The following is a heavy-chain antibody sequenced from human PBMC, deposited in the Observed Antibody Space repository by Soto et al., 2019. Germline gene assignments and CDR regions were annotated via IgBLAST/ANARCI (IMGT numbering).Heavy chain of an antibody. CDR3: AREVIAAAGQHFDY. D-gene: IGHD6-13*01. CDR2: IWYDGSNK. V-gene: IGHV3-33*01. Sequence: GGSLRLSCAASGFTFSSYGMHWVRQAPGKGLEWVAVIWYDGSNKYYADSVKGRFTISRDNSKNTLYLQMNSLRAEDTAVYYCAREVIAAAGQHFDYWGQGTLVTVSS. J-gene: IGHJ4*02. CDR1: GFTFSSYG.